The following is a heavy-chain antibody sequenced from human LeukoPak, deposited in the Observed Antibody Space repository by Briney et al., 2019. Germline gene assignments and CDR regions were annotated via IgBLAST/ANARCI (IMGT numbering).Heavy chain of an antibody. J-gene: IGHJ5*02. Sequence: SVKVSCKASGGTFSSYAISWVRQAPGQGLEWMGGIIPTFGTANYAQKFQGRVTITADESTSTAYMELSSLRSEDTAVYYCARTEYYDFWSGLSWFDPWGQGTLVTVSS. D-gene: IGHD3-3*01. V-gene: IGHV1-69*01. CDR3: ARTEYYDFWSGLSWFDP. CDR2: IIPTFGTA. CDR1: GGTFSSYA.